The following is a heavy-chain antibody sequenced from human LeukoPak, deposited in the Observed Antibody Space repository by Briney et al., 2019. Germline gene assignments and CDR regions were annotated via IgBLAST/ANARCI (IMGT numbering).Heavy chain of an antibody. D-gene: IGHD1-1*01. CDR2: IYYSGST. V-gene: IGHV4-59*08. CDR1: GGSISSYY. Sequence: SETLSLTCTVSGGSISSYYWSWIRQPPGKGLEWIGYIYYSGSTNYNPSLKSRVTISVDTSKKQFSLRLSSVTAADTAVYYCARKHRWNGLYFDYWGQGTLVTVSS. J-gene: IGHJ4*02. CDR3: ARKHRWNGLYFDY.